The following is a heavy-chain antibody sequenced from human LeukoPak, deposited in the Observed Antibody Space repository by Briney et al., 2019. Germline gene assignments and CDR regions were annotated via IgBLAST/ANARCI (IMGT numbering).Heavy chain of an antibody. CDR1: GFTFSSYA. Sequence: GGSLRLSCAASGFTFSSYAMSWVRQAPGKGLEWVSTLSGSGKNTYYADSVKGRFTISRDNSKSTLYLQMNSLRDDDSAAYFCARVYLERLTAGYFDHWGQGTQVTVSP. CDR3: ARVYLERLTAGYFDH. CDR2: LSGSGKNT. V-gene: IGHV3-23*01. D-gene: IGHD2-8*01. J-gene: IGHJ4*02.